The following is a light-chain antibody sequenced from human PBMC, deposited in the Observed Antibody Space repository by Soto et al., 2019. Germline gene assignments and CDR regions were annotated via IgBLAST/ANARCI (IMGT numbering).Light chain of an antibody. CDR2: DVS. CDR3: SSYTSSSPLAI. J-gene: IGLJ2*01. CDR1: SSDVGDYNY. V-gene: IGLV2-14*03. Sequence: QSVLTQPASVSGSPGQSITISCTGTSSDVGDYNYVSWYRHHPGKAPKLIIYDVSFRPSGVSNRFSGSKSGNTASLTISGLQAEDEADYFCSSYTSSSPLAIFGGGTKVTVL.